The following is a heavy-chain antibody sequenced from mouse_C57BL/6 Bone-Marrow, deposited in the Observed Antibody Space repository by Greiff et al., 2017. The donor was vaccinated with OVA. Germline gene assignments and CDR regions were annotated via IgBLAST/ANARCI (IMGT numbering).Heavy chain of an antibody. CDR3: ARRVTTPYYFDY. CDR2: IYPGSGNT. Sequence: VQLQESGPELVKPGASVKISCKASGYSFTSYYINWVKQRPGQGLEWIGWIYPGSGNTKYNEKFKGKATLTADTSSSTAYMQLSSLTSEYSAVYYCARRVTTPYYFDYWGQGTTLTVSS. D-gene: IGHD2-2*01. V-gene: IGHV1-66*01. CDR1: GYSFTSYY. J-gene: IGHJ2*01.